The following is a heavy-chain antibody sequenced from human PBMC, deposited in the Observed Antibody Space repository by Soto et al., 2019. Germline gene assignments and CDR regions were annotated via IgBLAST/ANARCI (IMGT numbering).Heavy chain of an antibody. CDR2: ISGSGGST. J-gene: IGHJ4*02. Sequence: EVQLLESGGGLVQPGGSLRLSCAASGFTFSSYAMSWVRQAPGKGLEWVSAISGSGGSTYYADSVKGRFTISRDNSKNTLYLQMNSLRAEDTAVYYCAKDRKGSYDILTGYYIFDYWGQGTLVTVSS. CDR1: GFTFSSYA. D-gene: IGHD3-9*01. V-gene: IGHV3-23*01. CDR3: AKDRKGSYDILTGYYIFDY.